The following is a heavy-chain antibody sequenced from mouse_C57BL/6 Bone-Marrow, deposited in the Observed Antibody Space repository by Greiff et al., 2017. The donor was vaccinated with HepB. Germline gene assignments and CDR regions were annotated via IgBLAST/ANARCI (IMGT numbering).Heavy chain of an antibody. V-gene: IGHV3-6*01. CDR3: ATRYYGSRYFDY. CDR1: GYSITSGYY. D-gene: IGHD1-1*01. CDR2: ISYDGSN. J-gene: IGHJ2*01. Sequence: EVQLQQSGPGLVKPSQSLSLTCSVTGYSITSGYYWNWIRQFPGNKLEWMGYISYDGSNNYNPSLKNRISINRDTSKNQFFLKLNSVTTEDTATYYCATRYYGSRYFDYWGQGTTLTVSS.